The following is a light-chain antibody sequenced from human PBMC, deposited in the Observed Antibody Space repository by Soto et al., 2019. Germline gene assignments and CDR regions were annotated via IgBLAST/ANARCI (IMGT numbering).Light chain of an antibody. V-gene: IGKV3-11*01. Sequence: EIVLTHSPATLSLSPCERATLSCSASQSVSSYLAWYQQKSGQAPRLLIYDASNRANGIPDRYSASGSGTDFTLTISRLEPEDFAVFFCQQYGTSEIIFGQGTRLEIK. CDR3: QQYGTSEII. CDR1: QSVSSY. J-gene: IGKJ5*01. CDR2: DAS.